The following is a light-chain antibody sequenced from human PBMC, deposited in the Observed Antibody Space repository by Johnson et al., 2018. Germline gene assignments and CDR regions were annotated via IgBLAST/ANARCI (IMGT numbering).Light chain of an antibody. CDR3: GTWDSSLSAGKV. CDR2: ENN. CDR1: SSNIGNNY. J-gene: IGLJ1*01. Sequence: QSVLTQPPSVSAAPGQKDTISCSGSSSNIGNNYVSWYQQLPGTAPKLLIYENNKRPSGIPDRFSGSKSGTSATLGITGLQTGDEADYYCGTWDSSLSAGKVFGTGTKVTAL. V-gene: IGLV1-51*02.